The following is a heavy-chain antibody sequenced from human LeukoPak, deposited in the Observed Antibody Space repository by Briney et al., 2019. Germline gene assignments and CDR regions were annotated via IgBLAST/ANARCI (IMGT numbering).Heavy chain of an antibody. J-gene: IGHJ4*02. CDR1: GFTFSSYA. V-gene: IGHV3-23*01. CDR2: ISGSGGST. Sequence: GGSLRLSCAASGFTFSSYAMSWVRQAPGMGLEWVSAISGSGGSTYYADSVKGRFTISRDNSKNTLYLQMNSLRAEDTAVYYCAKDRISGDYAYWGQGTLVTVSS. D-gene: IGHD4-17*01. CDR3: AKDRISGDYAY.